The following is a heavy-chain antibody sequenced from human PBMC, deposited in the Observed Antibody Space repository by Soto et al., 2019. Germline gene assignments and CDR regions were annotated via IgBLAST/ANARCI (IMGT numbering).Heavy chain of an antibody. CDR1: GYTFTNYW. CDR2: ILPRDSDT. D-gene: IGHD4-4*01. V-gene: IGHV5-51*01. CDR3: ARVASLLQPIEI. Sequence: GESLKTSCQAPGYTFTNYWIGWVRRMRGGGLEWVGLILPRDSDTRYSPPFEGQVTISAGSCIATAYPQWRSLKASDTAMYFCARVASLLQPIEIWGQGAPVTVSS. J-gene: IGHJ4*02.